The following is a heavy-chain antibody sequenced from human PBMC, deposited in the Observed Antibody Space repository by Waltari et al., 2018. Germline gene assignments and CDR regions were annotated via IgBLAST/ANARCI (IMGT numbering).Heavy chain of an antibody. D-gene: IGHD3-16*02. V-gene: IGHV1-46*01. CDR2: INPRGGST. J-gene: IGHJ4*02. Sequence: QVQLVQSGAEVKKPGASVKVSCKASGYTFTSYYMHWVRQAPGQGLEWMGIINPRGGSTSYAQKFQGRVTMTRDTSTSTVYMELSSLRSEDTAVYYCGGELRGVKLDYWGQGTLVTVSS. CDR3: GGELRGVKLDY. CDR1: GYTFTSYY.